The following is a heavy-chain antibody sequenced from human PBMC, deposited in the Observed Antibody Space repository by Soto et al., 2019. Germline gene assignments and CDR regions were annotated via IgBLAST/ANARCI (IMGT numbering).Heavy chain of an antibody. CDR3: AITHLRFGEHHY. CDR2: MNPNSGNT. Sequence: QVQLVQSGAEVKKPGASVKVSCKASGYTFTSYDINWVRQATGQGLEWMGWMNPNSGNTGYAQKFQGIVTMTRNTSISTAYMELSSLRSEDTAVSYCAITHLRFGEHHYWGQGTLVTVSS. V-gene: IGHV1-8*01. J-gene: IGHJ4*02. D-gene: IGHD3-10*01. CDR1: GYTFTSYD.